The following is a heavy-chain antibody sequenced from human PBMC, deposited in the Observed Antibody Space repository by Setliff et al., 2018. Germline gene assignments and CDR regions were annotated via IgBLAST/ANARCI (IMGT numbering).Heavy chain of an antibody. CDR3: VREGVDSRSSTDYRYYMDV. Sequence: SVKVSCKASGGTFSSYGISWVRQAPGQGLEWMGGTIPTFGTTDYAHKFQGRVTIITDESTSTAFMQLSSLRSEDTAVYYCVREGVDSRSSTDYRYYMDVWGKGTTVTVSS. D-gene: IGHD3-22*01. J-gene: IGHJ6*03. CDR2: TIPTFGTT. CDR1: GGTFSSYG. V-gene: IGHV1-69*05.